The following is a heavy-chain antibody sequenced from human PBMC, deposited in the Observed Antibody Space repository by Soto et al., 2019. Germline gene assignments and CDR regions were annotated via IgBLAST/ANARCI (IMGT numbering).Heavy chain of an antibody. J-gene: IGHJ2*01. CDR1: GGTFSSYA. Sequence: QVQLVQSGAEVKKPGSSVKVSCKASGGTFSSYAISWVRQAPGQGLEWMGGIIPIFGTANYAQKFQGRVTITAAESTSTAYMELSSLRSEDTAVYSCAGCTNGVCYTTWYFDLWGRGTLVTVSS. V-gene: IGHV1-69*01. CDR3: AGCTNGVCYTTWYFDL. D-gene: IGHD2-8*01. CDR2: IIPIFGTA.